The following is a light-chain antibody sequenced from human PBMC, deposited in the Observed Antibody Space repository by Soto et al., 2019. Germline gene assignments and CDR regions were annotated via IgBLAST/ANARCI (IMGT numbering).Light chain of an antibody. CDR3: SSYTTSNTLVV. CDR1: SSDIGSYRY. J-gene: IGLJ2*01. V-gene: IGLV2-14*01. Sequence: QSVLTQPASVSGSPGQSITISCTGTSSDIGSYRYVSWYQQHPGKVPKLIIYDVTDRPSGVSDRFSGSKSGNTASLTISGLQAEDEADYYCSSYTTSNTLVVFGGGTKLTVL. CDR2: DVT.